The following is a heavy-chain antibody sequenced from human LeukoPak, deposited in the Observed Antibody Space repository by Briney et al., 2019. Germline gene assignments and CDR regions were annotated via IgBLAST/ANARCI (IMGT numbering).Heavy chain of an antibody. CDR3: ARTFYPGYYSYMAV. Sequence: SETLSLTCTVSGGSISPYYWSWIRQPPGKGLEWIGYIYYSGSTNYNPSLKSRVTISVDTSKNQFSLKLSSVTAADTAVYYCARTFYPGYYSYMAVWGKGTTVTVSS. V-gene: IGHV4-59*01. CDR1: GGSISPYY. CDR2: IYYSGST. D-gene: IGHD3-3*02. J-gene: IGHJ6*03.